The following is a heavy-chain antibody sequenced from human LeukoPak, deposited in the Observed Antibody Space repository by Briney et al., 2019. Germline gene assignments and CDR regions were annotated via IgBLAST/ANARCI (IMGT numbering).Heavy chain of an antibody. J-gene: IGHJ4*02. Sequence: GGSLRLSCVASGFTFRTYEMNWVRQAPGKGLEWVSFISSSGTTMYYADSVQGRLTISRDNTENSLSLQMNSLRAEDTALYFCARGGDYGDYFDYWGQGSLVTVSS. CDR1: GFTFRTYE. D-gene: IGHD4-17*01. CDR3: ARGGDYGDYFDY. V-gene: IGHV3-48*03. CDR2: ISSSGTTM.